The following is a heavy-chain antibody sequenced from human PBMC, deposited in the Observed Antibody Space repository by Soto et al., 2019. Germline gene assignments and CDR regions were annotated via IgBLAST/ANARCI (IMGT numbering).Heavy chain of an antibody. CDR3: ARAISGYVT. CDR1: GITYSTYA. D-gene: IGHD5-12*01. Sequence: VQLVXSGXXXXXXGASVMVSCKASGITYSTYAIHWVRQAPGQSLEWMGWINAGNGDTRYSEKLQGRVTLTRDTSASTAYMDLSSLRSEDTAIYYCARAISGYVTWGQGTLVTVSS. CDR2: INAGNGDT. J-gene: IGHJ4*02. V-gene: IGHV1-3*01.